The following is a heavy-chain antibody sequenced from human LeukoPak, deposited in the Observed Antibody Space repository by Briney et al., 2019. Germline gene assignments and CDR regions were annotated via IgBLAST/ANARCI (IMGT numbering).Heavy chain of an antibody. CDR1: GFTFSNYN. J-gene: IGHJ4*02. CDR3: AREQGYVVGADHFDY. D-gene: IGHD1-26*01. V-gene: IGHV3-21*01. Sequence: GGSLRLSCAASGFTFSNYNMNWVRQAPGKTMEWVSSITSSGTYIFYADSVRGRFTISRDNAKNSLYLQMDSLGPEDTAVYYCAREQGYVVGADHFDYWGQGTLVTVSS. CDR2: ITSSGTYI.